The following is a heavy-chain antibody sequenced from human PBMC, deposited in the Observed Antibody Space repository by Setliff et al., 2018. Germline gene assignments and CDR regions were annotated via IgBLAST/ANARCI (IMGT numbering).Heavy chain of an antibody. D-gene: IGHD6-19*01. CDR3: ARASSGWYSAYYYYRDV. V-gene: IGHV4-61*09. CDR1: GGSVNSGYDN. J-gene: IGHJ6*03. CDR2: INRRGST. Sequence: SETLSLTCTVSGGSVNSGYDNWNWLRQPAGKGLEWIGHINRRGSTNFSPSLKSRVTISLDTSKNQFSLNLTSVTAADTAVYHCARASSGWYSAYYYYRDVWGKGTTVTVSS.